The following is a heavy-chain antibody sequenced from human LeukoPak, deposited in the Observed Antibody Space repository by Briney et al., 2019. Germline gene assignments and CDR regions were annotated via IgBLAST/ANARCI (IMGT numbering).Heavy chain of an antibody. CDR2: IYYSGST. V-gene: IGHV4-39*07. D-gene: IGHD3-22*01. CDR3: ARVTGYMIEDYFDY. CDR1: GGSISSSSYY. Sequence: SETLSLTCTVSGGSISSSSYYWGWIRQPPGKGLEWIRSIYYSGSTYYNPSLKSRVTISVDMSKSQFSLKLSSVTAADTAVYYCARVTGYMIEDYFDYWGQGTLVTVSS. J-gene: IGHJ4*02.